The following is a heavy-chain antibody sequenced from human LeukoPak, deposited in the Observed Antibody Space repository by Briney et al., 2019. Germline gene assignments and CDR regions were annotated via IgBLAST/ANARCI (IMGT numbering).Heavy chain of an antibody. J-gene: IGHJ4*02. CDR3: ASFGSGYDDPFDF. D-gene: IGHD5-12*01. V-gene: IGHV4-39*07. CDR2: IYSSGTT. Sequence: SETLSLTCIVSGGSISSSSYYWGWIRQPPGKGLEWIGSIYSSGTTYYNPSLKSRVTISADRSQNQFSLKLSSVTAADTAVYYCASFGSGYDDPFDFWGQGTLVTVSS. CDR1: GGSISSSSYY.